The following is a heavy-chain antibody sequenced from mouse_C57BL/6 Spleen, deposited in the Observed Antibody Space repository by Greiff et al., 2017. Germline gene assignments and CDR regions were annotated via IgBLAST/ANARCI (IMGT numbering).Heavy chain of an antibody. D-gene: IGHD1-1*01. V-gene: IGHV1-69*01. Sequence: QVQLKQPGAELVMPGASVKLSCKASGYTFTSYWMHWVKQRPGQGLEWIGEIDPSDSYTNYNQKFKGKSTLTVDKSSSTAYMQLSSLTSEDSAVYYCARKFITTGYFDYWGQGTTLTVSS. CDR2: IDPSDSYT. CDR1: GYTFTSYW. CDR3: ARKFITTGYFDY. J-gene: IGHJ2*01.